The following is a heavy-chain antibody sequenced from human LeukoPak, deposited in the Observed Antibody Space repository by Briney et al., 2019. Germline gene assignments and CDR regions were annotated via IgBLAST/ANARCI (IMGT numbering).Heavy chain of an antibody. CDR2: IYPGDSDT. CDR3: ARAIYYYGSGSPRSYNWFDP. CDR1: GYTFSNSI. D-gene: IGHD3-10*01. V-gene: IGHV5-51*01. J-gene: IGHJ5*02. Sequence: GESLKISCKGSGYTFSNSIIGWVRQMPGKGLEWMGIIYPGDSDTRYSPSFQGQVTISADKSISTAYLQWSSLKASDTAMYYCARAIYYYGSGSPRSYNWFDPWGQGTLVTVSS.